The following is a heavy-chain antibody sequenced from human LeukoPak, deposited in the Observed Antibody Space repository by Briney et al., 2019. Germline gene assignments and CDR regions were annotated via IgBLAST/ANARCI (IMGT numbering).Heavy chain of an antibody. J-gene: IGHJ4*02. CDR2: INPNSGGT. D-gene: IGHD3-9*01. V-gene: IGHV1-2*02. Sequence: ASVKVSCKASGYTFTGYYMHWVRQAPGQGLERMGWINPNSGGTNYAQKFQGRVTMTRDTSISTAYMELSRLRSDDTAVYYCARVNFDWYAQYYFDYWGQGTLVTVSS. CDR1: GYTFTGYY. CDR3: ARVNFDWYAQYYFDY.